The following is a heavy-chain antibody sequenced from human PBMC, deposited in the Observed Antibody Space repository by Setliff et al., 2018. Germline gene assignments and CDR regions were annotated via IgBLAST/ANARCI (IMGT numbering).Heavy chain of an antibody. CDR1: GGSISPYF. CDR3: VRGRTAYSYGLDV. V-gene: IGHV4-59*01. Sequence: SETLSLTCTVSGGSISPYFWSWIRQPPGKGLEWIGYIYHNGNTNFNPSLKTRVTMSVDTSKNQFALNLRSVTAADAAVYYCVRGRTAYSYGLDVWGQGTTVTVSS. J-gene: IGHJ6*02. CDR2: IYHNGNT. D-gene: IGHD5-18*01.